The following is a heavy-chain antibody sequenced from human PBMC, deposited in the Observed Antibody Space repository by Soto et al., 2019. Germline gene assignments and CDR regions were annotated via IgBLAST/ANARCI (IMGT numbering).Heavy chain of an antibody. CDR2: ISGTGDAA. Sequence: EVQLLESGGGLIQPGGSLRLSCAASGFSFNGYAMSWVRQAPGKGLEWVSTISGTGDAARYADSVGGRFTISRDNSKSTLYLQMDTLRAEDTAIYFCAKNPFIVAGTIYFDLWGQGTLVAVSS. J-gene: IGHJ4*02. CDR1: GFSFNGYA. D-gene: IGHD2-15*01. V-gene: IGHV3-23*01. CDR3: AKNPFIVAGTIYFDL.